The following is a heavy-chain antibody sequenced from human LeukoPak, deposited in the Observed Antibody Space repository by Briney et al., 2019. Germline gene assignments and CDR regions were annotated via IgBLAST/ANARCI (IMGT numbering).Heavy chain of an antibody. CDR1: GGSISSYY. Sequence: SETLSLTCTVSGGSISSYYWSWIRQPPGKGLEWIGYIYYSGSTNYNPSLKSRVTISVDTSKNQFSLKLSSVTAADTAVYYCAREVYYYYMDDWGKGTTVTISS. J-gene: IGHJ6*03. V-gene: IGHV4-59*01. CDR2: IYYSGST. CDR3: AREVYYYYMDD.